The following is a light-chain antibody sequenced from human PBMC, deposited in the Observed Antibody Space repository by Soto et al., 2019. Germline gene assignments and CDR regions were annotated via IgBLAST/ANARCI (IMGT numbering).Light chain of an antibody. Sequence: QSVLTQPASGSGSPGQSIALSCTGSSSDVGAYDYVYWYQQHPDKAPRLIMYEVSYRPSGVSNRFSGSKSVNTATLTISGLQAEDEGDYYCSSHTTSDTRVFGTGTKVTV. J-gene: IGLJ1*01. CDR3: SSHTTSDTRV. CDR2: EVS. V-gene: IGLV2-14*03. CDR1: SSDVGAYDY.